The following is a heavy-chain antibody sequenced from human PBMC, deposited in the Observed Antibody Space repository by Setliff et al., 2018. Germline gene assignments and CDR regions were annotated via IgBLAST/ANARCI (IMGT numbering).Heavy chain of an antibody. CDR1: GGSISTTDYY. CDR2: VYYSGNT. CDR3: ARHDSSGYSENYYFDY. J-gene: IGHJ4*02. V-gene: IGHV4-39*07. D-gene: IGHD3-22*01. Sequence: SETLSLTCTVSGGSISTTDYYWGWIRQPPGKGLEWIGCVYYSGNTYYSPSLKSRVTMFVDTSKNQFSLMLYSVTAADTAIYYCARHDSSGYSENYYFDYWGQGTLVTVSS.